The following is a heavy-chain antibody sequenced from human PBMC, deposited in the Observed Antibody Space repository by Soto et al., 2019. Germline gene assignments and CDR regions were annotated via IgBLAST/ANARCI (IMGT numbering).Heavy chain of an antibody. CDR2: ISGRGGGT. J-gene: IGHJ4*02. CDR3: AKVWFGELAPVDY. V-gene: IGHV3-23*01. Sequence: GGSLRLSCAASGFTFSSYAMSWVRQAPGKGLEWVSTISGRGGGTYYADSVKGRFTISRDNAKNTLYLQMTSLRAEDTAVYYCAKVWFGELAPVDYWGQGTLVTVSS. CDR1: GFTFSSYA. D-gene: IGHD3-10*01.